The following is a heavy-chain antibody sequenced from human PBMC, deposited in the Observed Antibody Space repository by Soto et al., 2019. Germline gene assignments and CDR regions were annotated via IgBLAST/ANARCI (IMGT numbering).Heavy chain of an antibody. Sequence: GGSLRLSCAASGFTFSAFGMHWVRQAPGKGLEWVAIISYDGILKYYADSVKGRFTISSDTSKGALYLQMNSLRPEDTAVYYCAKDFKVSGGHYGSLNYYYGMDVWGQGTTVTVSS. D-gene: IGHD3-10*01. J-gene: IGHJ6*02. CDR2: ISYDGILK. CDR1: GFTFSAFG. V-gene: IGHV3-30*18. CDR3: AKDFKVSGGHYGSLNYYYGMDV.